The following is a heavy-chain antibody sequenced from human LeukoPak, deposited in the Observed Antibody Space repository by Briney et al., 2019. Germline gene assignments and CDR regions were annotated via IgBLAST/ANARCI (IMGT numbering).Heavy chain of an antibody. J-gene: IGHJ4*02. D-gene: IGHD2-8*02. V-gene: IGHV3-33*06. CDR2: IWYDGSYK. Sequence: GGSLRLSCAASGFAFSNCGMHWVRQAPGKGLEWVAVIWYDGSYKYYADSVKGRFTISRDNSKNTLYLQMNSLRAEDTAVYYCAKDFYVGPVLARYFDYWGQGTLVTVSS. CDR3: AKDFYVGPVLARYFDY. CDR1: GFAFSNCG.